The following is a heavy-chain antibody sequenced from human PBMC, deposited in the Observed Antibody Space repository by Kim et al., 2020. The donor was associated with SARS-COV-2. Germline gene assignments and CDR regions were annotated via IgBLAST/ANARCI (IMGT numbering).Heavy chain of an antibody. CDR2: IYPADSDT. CDR1: GYDFSTYW. D-gene: IGHD3-10*01. Sequence: GESLKISCKGSGYDFSTYWIAWVRQLPGEGLEYMGYIYPADSDTRYSPSFEGQVTISADRSINTAYLQWNSLTTSDTAMYFCARRVIDMGYGMDDWGQGTTVTVSS. CDR3: ARRVIDMGYGMDD. J-gene: IGHJ6*02. V-gene: IGHV5-51*01.